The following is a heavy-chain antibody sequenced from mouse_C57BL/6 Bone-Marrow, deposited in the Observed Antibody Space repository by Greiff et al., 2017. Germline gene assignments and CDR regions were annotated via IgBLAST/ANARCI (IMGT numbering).Heavy chain of an antibody. Sequence: QVQLQQPGAELVRPGTSVKLSCKASGYTFTSYWMHWVKQRPGQGLEWIGVIDPSDSYTNYNQKFKGKATLTVDTSSSTAYMQLSSLTSEDSAVYYCASPFYWDWFAYWGQGTLVTVSA. D-gene: IGHD4-1*01. V-gene: IGHV1-59*01. CDR2: IDPSDSYT. CDR3: ASPFYWDWFAY. CDR1: GYTFTSYW. J-gene: IGHJ3*01.